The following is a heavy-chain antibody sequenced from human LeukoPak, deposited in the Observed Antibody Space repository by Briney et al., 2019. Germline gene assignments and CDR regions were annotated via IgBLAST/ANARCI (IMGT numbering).Heavy chain of an antibody. V-gene: IGHV3-23*01. D-gene: IGHD6-13*01. CDR3: AKGLRDSWDFDY. J-gene: IGHJ4*02. CDR2: ISGSGGST. CDR1: GFTFNSYA. Sequence: GGSLRLSCAASGFTFNSYAMSWVRQAPGKGLEWVSAISGSGGSTYYADSVKGRFTISRDNSKNTLYLQMNSLRAEDTAVYYCAKGLRDSWDFDYWGQGTLVTVSS.